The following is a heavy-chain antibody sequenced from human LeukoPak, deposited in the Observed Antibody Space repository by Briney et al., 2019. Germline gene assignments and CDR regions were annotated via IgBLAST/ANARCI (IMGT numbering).Heavy chain of an antibody. V-gene: IGHV1-69*02. J-gene: IGHJ4*02. CDR3: ARVREYSSHIDY. D-gene: IGHD6-6*01. CDR1: GGTFSSYT. Sequence: GASVKVSCTASGGTFSSYTISWVRQAPGQGLEWMGRIIPILGIANYAQKFQGRVTITADKSTSTAYMELSSLRSEDTAVYYCARVREYSSHIDYWGQGTLVTVSS. CDR2: IIPILGIA.